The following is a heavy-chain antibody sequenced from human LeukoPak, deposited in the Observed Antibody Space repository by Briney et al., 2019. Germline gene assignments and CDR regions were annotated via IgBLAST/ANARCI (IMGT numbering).Heavy chain of an antibody. D-gene: IGHD5-12*01. J-gene: IGHJ5*02. V-gene: IGHV4-39*01. CDR2: IYYSGST. CDR1: GGSISSSSYY. CDR3: ARKRGYSGYDYHNWFDP. Sequence: SETLSLTCTVSGGSISSSSYYWGWIRQPPGKGLEWIGSIYYSGSTYYNPFLKSLVTISVDTSKTQFSLKLSSVTAADTAVYYCARKRGYSGYDYHNWFDPWGQGTLVTVSS.